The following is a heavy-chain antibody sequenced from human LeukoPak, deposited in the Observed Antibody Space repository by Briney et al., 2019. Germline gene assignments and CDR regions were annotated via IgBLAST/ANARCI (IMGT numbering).Heavy chain of an antibody. Sequence: GGSLRLSCAASGFTFSSYAMSWVRQAPGKGLEWVAVISYDGSNKYYADSVKGRFTISRDNSKNTLYLQMNSLRAEDTAVYYCARGLTGYYGPLDYWGQGTLVTVSS. CDR2: ISYDGSNK. CDR1: GFTFSSYA. CDR3: ARGLTGYYGPLDY. J-gene: IGHJ4*02. V-gene: IGHV3-30*04. D-gene: IGHD3-9*01.